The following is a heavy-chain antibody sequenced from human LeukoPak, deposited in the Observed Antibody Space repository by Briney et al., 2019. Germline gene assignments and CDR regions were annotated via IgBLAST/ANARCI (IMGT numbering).Heavy chain of an antibody. CDR2: ISGYSGNT. V-gene: IGHV1-18*01. CDR3: ARATGTWGHDGFHI. J-gene: IGHJ3*02. Sequence: ASVKVSCKAYGYTFTSYGISWVRQAPGQGLEWVAWISGYSGNTHYAQRLQGRVTMTTDTSTTTSYMELRSLRSDDTAVYYCARATGTWGHDGFHIWGQGTMVTVSS. D-gene: IGHD3-16*01. CDR1: GYTFTSYG.